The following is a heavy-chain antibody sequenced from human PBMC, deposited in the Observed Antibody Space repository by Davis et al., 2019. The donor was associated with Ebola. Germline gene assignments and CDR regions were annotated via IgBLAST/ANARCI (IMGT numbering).Heavy chain of an antibody. V-gene: IGHV3-66*01. CDR1: GFTVSSNY. D-gene: IGHD3-10*01. CDR3: ARESYYYGSGSSGYYGMDV. Sequence: GESLKISCAASGFTVSSNYMSWVRQAPGKGLEWVSVIYSGGSTYYADSVKGRFTISRDNAKNSLYLQMNSLRAEDTAVYYCARESYYYGSGSSGYYGMDVWGQGTTVTVSS. J-gene: IGHJ6*02. CDR2: IYSGGST.